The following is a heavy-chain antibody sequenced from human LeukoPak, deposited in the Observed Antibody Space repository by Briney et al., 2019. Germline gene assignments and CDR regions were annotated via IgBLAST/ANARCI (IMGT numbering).Heavy chain of an antibody. CDR3: AKELFSDSFPGQDGLEI. J-gene: IGHJ3*02. CDR1: GFTFSNFG. Sequence: GESLRLSCVASGFTFSNFGMNWVRQAPGKGQEWVSAISGSDGRTTYQDSVKGRFTISRDNSKNTLYLQMDSLRAEDTAKYYCAKELFSDSFPGQDGLEIWGQGTMVTVSS. D-gene: IGHD2-21*02. V-gene: IGHV3-23*01. CDR2: ISGSDGRT.